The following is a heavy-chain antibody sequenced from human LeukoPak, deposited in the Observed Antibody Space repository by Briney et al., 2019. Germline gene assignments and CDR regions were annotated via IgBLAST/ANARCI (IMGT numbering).Heavy chain of an antibody. J-gene: IGHJ1*01. CDR2: ISYDGSNK. CDR3: ASADCSGGSCHFQH. Sequence: GGSLRLSCAASGFTFSSYSMNWVRQAPGKGLEWVAVISYDGSNKYYADSVKGRFTISRDNSKNTLYLQMNSLRAEDTAVYYCASADCSGGSCHFQHWGQGTLVTVSS. D-gene: IGHD2-15*01. CDR1: GFTFSSYS. V-gene: IGHV3-30*03.